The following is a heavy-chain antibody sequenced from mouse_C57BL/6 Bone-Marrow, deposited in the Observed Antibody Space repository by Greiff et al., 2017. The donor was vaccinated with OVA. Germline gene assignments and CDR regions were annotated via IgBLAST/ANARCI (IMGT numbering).Heavy chain of an antibody. V-gene: IGHV1-42*01. CDR1: GYSFTGYY. J-gene: IGHJ3*01. Sequence: EVQLQQSGPELVKPGASVKISCKASGYSFTGYYMNWVKQSPEKSLEWIGEINPSTGGTTYNQKFKAKATLTVDKSSSTAYMQLKGLTSEDSAVEDCARGGTSPFAYWGQGTLVTVSA. D-gene: IGHD4-1*01. CDR2: INPSTGGT. CDR3: ARGGTSPFAY.